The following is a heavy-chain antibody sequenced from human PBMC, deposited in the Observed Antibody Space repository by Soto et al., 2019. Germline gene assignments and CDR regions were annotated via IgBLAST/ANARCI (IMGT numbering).Heavy chain of an antibody. D-gene: IGHD2-15*01. V-gene: IGHV3-30*18. CDR2: ISYDGSNK. Sequence: PVGSLRLSCAASGFTFSSYGMHWVRQAPGKGLEWVAVISYDGSNKYYADSVKGRFTISRDNSKNTLYLQMNSLRAEDTAVYYCAKDIEISKIQYNWFDPWGQGTLVTVSS. CDR3: AKDIEISKIQYNWFDP. CDR1: GFTFSSYG. J-gene: IGHJ5*02.